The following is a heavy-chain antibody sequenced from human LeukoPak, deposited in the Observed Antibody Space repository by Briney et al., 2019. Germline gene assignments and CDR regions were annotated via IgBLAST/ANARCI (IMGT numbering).Heavy chain of an antibody. V-gene: IGHV1-69*13. CDR1: GGTFSSYA. Sequence: SVKVSCKASGGTFSSYAISWVRQAPGQGLEWMGGIIPIFGTANYAQKFQGRVTITADESTSTAYMELSSLRSEDTAMYYCARDLRFLEWLPVEWGQGTLVTVSS. CDR2: IIPIFGTA. D-gene: IGHD3-3*01. J-gene: IGHJ4*02. CDR3: ARDLRFLEWLPVE.